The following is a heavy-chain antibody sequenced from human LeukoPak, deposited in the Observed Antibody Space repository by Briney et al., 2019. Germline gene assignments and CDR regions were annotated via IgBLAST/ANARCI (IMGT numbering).Heavy chain of an antibody. CDR1: GFTFSSYG. CDR3: ARDRPVDY. V-gene: IGHV3-23*01. CDR2: ISGSGGST. Sequence: GGTLGLSCAASGFTFSSYGMSWVRQAPGKGLEWVSAISGSGGSTYYADSVKGRFTISRDSSKNTLYLQMNSLRAEDTAVYYCARDRPVDYWGQGTLVTVSS. D-gene: IGHD4-17*01. J-gene: IGHJ4*02.